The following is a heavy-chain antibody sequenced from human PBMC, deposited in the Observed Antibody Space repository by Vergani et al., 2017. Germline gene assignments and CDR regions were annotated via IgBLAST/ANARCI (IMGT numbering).Heavy chain of an antibody. Sequence: EVQLVESGGGLVQPGGSLRLSCAASGFTFSSYEMNWVRQAPGKGLEWVSYISSSGSTIYYADSVKGRFTTSGDNAKNSLYLQMISLRAEDTAVYYCAGAFSWGGGRWGQGTLVTVSS. CDR3: AGAFSWGGGR. CDR1: GFTFSSYE. V-gene: IGHV3-48*03. CDR2: ISSSGSTI. J-gene: IGHJ4*02. D-gene: IGHD7-27*01.